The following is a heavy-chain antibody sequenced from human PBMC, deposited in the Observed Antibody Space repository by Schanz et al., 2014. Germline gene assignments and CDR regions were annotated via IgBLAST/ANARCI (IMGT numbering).Heavy chain of an antibody. J-gene: IGHJ5*02. Sequence: QEQLVQSGAEVKTPGDSVKVSCKASGYSIGGYYMHWVRQAPGVGPEWMGRINPNTGGTQYAQKFQGRVTMTRDTSISTAYMELSRLRSDDTAVYYCAREIRWYGFDPWGQGTLVTVSS. D-gene: IGHD2-15*01. CDR2: INPNTGGT. CDR3: AREIRWYGFDP. CDR1: GYSIGGYY. V-gene: IGHV1-2*06.